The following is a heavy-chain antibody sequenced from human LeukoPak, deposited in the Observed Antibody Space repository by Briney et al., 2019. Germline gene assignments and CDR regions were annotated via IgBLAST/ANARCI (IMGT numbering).Heavy chain of an antibody. V-gene: IGHV1-18*01. J-gene: IGHJ4*02. CDR1: GYRFSNFG. CDR2: TSPYDDNP. D-gene: IGHD3-10*01. Sequence: VASVKVSCKASGYRFSNFGITWVRQAPGQGLEWMGWTSPYDDNPEYGKKFQGRVTMTTDTSTNTAYMELRSLRPDDTAVYYCATDGDYYDSGTYSGHWGQGTLVTVSS. CDR3: ATDGDYYDSGTYSGH.